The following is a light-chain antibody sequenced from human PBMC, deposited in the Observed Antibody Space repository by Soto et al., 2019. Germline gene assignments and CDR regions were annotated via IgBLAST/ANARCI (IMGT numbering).Light chain of an antibody. CDR3: QQYGSSPKYT. CDR2: GAS. CDR1: QSVSSSY. Sequence: ESVLTQSPGTLSLSPGERATLSCRASQSVSSSYLAWYQQKPGQAPRLLIYGASSRATGIPDRFSGSGSETDFTLTISRLEPEDFAVYYCQQYGSSPKYTFGQGTKLEIK. V-gene: IGKV3-20*01. J-gene: IGKJ2*01.